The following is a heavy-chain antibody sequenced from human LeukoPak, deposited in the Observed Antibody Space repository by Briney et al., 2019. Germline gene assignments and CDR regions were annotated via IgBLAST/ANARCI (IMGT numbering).Heavy chain of an antibody. CDR3: ARERAGYYYDF. J-gene: IGHJ4*02. D-gene: IGHD6-13*01. CDR1: GFTFSTYT. CDR2: ITGTGRTT. V-gene: IGHV3-64*02. Sequence: GGSLRLSCAASGFTFSTYTMQWVRQAPGKGPEHVSFITGTGRTTHYADSVKGRFSISRDNSKRMLYLQMGSLRPEDTAVYYCARERAGYYYDFWGQGTLVTVSS.